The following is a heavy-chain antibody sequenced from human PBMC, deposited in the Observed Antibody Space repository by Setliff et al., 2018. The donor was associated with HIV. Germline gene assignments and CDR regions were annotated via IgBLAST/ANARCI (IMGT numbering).Heavy chain of an antibody. D-gene: IGHD1-26*01. CDR3: AKTSVGATGLYAFDI. V-gene: IGHV4-34*01. CDR2: ITDDGSG. CDR1: GGDLTNHY. Sequence: SETLSLTCAVYGGDLTNHYWSWVRQAPGKGLEWIGEITDDGSGTYNPSLKSRVTISADTSNNQFSLRLTSMTAADTAVYYCAKTSVGATGLYAFDIWGQGTMVTVSS. J-gene: IGHJ3*02.